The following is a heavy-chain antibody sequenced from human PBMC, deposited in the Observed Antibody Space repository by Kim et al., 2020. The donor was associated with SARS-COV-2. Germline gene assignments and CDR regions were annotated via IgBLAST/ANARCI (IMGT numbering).Heavy chain of an antibody. D-gene: IGHD5-12*01. Sequence: GGSLRLSCAASGFTVSSNYMSWVRQAPGKGLEWVSVIYSGGSTYYADSVKGRFTISRDNSKNTLYLQMNSLRAEDTAVYYCAREGRDGYNYYYYYGMEVWGQGTTVTVSS. CDR2: IYSGGST. CDR1: GFTVSSNY. J-gene: IGHJ6*02. CDR3: AREGRDGYNYYYYYGMEV. V-gene: IGHV3-66*01.